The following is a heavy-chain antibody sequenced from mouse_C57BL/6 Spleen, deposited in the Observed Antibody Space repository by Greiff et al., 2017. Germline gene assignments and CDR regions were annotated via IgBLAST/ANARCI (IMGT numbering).Heavy chain of an antibody. CDR3: ARRGSYWYFDV. V-gene: IGHV5-4*03. Sequence: EVKLMESGGGLVKPGGSLKLSCAASGFTFSSYAMSWVRQTPEKRLEWVATISDGGSYTYYPDNVKGRFTISRDNAKNNLYLQMSHLKSEDTAMYYCARRGSYWYFDVWGTGTTVTVSS. CDR1: GFTFSSYA. CDR2: ISDGGSYT. J-gene: IGHJ1*03.